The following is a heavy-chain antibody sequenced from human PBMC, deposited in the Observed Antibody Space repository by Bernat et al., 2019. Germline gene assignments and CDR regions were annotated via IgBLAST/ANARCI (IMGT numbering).Heavy chain of an antibody. Sequence: QVQLQQWGAGLLKPSETLSLTCAVYGGSFSGYYWSWIRQPPGKGLEWIGEINHSGSTNYNPSLKSRVTISVDTSKNQFSLKLSSVTAADTAVYYCARDFGLDYWGQGTLVTVSS. CDR2: INHSGST. V-gene: IGHV4-34*01. CDR1: GGSFSGYY. CDR3: ARDFGLDY. J-gene: IGHJ4*02. D-gene: IGHD3-3*01.